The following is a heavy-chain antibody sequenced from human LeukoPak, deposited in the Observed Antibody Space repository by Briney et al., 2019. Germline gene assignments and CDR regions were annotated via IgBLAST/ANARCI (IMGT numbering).Heavy chain of an antibody. Sequence: SETLSLTCTVSGGSISSGDYYWSWIRQPPGKGLEWIGYIYYSGSTYYNPSLKSRVTISVDTSKNQFSLKLSSVTAADTAVYYCAREGTTVTTREWFDPWGQETLVTVSS. CDR1: GGSISSGDYY. J-gene: IGHJ5*02. V-gene: IGHV4-30-4*08. CDR2: IYYSGST. CDR3: AREGTTVTTREWFDP. D-gene: IGHD4-17*01.